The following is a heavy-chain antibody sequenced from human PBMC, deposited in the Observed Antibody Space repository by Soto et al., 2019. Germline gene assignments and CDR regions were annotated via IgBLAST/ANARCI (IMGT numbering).Heavy chain of an antibody. D-gene: IGHD2-15*01. J-gene: IGHJ4*02. CDR3: AKDLSVVVVAATALDY. V-gene: IGHV3-30*18. CDR1: GFTFSSYG. CDR2: ISYDGSNN. Sequence: QVQLVESGGCVGQPGRSLRLSCAASGFTFSSYGMHWVRQAPGKGLAWVAVISYDGSNNYYADSVKGRFTISRDNYKNTLYLQMNSLRAEDTAVYYCAKDLSVVVVAATALDYWGQGTLVTVSS.